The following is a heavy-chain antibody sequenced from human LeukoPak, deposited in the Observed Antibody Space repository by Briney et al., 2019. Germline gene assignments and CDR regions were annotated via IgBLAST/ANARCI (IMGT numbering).Heavy chain of an antibody. CDR1: GYTFTSYG. Sequence: AASVKVSCKASGYTFTSYGISWVRQAPGQGLEWMGWMNPNSGNTGYAQKFQGRVTMTRNTSITTAYMELSSLRSEDTAVYYCARRFRTEGLGYYMDVWGKGTTVTVSS. V-gene: IGHV1-8*02. CDR3: ARRFRTEGLGYYMDV. J-gene: IGHJ6*03. CDR2: MNPNSGNT. D-gene: IGHD3/OR15-3a*01.